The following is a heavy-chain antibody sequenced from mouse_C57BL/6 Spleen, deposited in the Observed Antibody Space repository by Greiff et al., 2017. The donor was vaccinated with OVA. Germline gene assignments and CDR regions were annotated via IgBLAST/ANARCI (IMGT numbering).Heavy chain of an antibody. CDR2: IDPETGGT. V-gene: IGHV1-15*01. CDR1: GYTFTDYE. D-gene: IGHD1-1*01. CDR3: TRYPLITTGVGFDY. Sequence: VQLVESGAELVRPGASVTLSCKASGYTFTDYEMHWVKQTPVHGLEWIGAIDPETGGTAYNQKFKGKAILTADKSSSTAYMELRSLTSEDSAVYYCTRYPLITTGVGFDYWGQGTTLTVSS. J-gene: IGHJ2*01.